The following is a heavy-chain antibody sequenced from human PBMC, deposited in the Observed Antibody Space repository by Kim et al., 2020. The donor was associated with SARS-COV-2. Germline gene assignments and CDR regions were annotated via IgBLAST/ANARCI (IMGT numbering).Heavy chain of an antibody. CDR2: ISGSGGST. V-gene: IGHV3-23*01. CDR1: GFTFSSYA. Sequence: GGSLRLSCAASGFTFSSYAMSWVRQAPGKGLEWVSAISGSGGSTYYADSVKGRFTISRDNSKNTLYLQMNSLRAEDTAVYYCAKDQDPYYYDSSGYGYWGQGTLVTVSS. J-gene: IGHJ4*02. D-gene: IGHD3-22*01. CDR3: AKDQDPYYYDSSGYGY.